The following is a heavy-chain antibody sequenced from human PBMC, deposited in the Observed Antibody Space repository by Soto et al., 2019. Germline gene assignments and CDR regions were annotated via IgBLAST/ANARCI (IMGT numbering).Heavy chain of an antibody. CDR1: GFSVTNKY. D-gene: IGHD2-8*01. CDR2: IYSGGLT. Sequence: EVQLVESGGGLVQPGGSLSLSCAASGFSVTNKYMSWVRQAPGQGLEWVSIIYSGGLTYYSDSVKGRFTISRDTSKNSLYLQMNSLRAEDTAVYYCARDGTQYCTNGVCYKRAFDYWGQGTLVTVSS. CDR3: ARDGTQYCTNGVCYKRAFDY. J-gene: IGHJ4*02. V-gene: IGHV3-66*01.